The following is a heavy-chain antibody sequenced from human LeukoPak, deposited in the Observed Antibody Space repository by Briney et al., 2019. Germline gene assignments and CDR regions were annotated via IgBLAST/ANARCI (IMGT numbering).Heavy chain of an antibody. CDR2: ISSNGGST. J-gene: IGHJ6*03. V-gene: IGHV3-64*01. CDR3: ARGSDIVVVPAAIDPNYYYYMDV. D-gene: IGHD2-2*02. Sequence: GGSLRLSCAASGFTFRSYAMHWVRQAPGKGLEYVSAISSNGGSTYYANSVKGRFTISRDNSKNTLYLQMGSLRAEDMAVYYYARGSDIVVVPAAIDPNYYYYMDVWGKGTTVTVSS. CDR1: GFTFRSYA.